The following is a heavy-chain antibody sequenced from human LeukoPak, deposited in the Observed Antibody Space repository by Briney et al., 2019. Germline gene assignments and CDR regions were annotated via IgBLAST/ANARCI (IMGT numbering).Heavy chain of an antibody. J-gene: IGHJ4*02. CDR2: MNPNSGNT. CDR3: ARYTQTDLTGLPSGDY. V-gene: IGHV1-8*01. Sequence: ASVKVSCKASGYTFTSYDINWVRQATGQGLEWMGWMNPNSGNTGYAQKFQGRVTMTRNTSISTAYMELSRLRSEDTAVYYCARYTQTDLTGLPSGDYWGQGTLVTVSS. CDR1: GYTFTSYD. D-gene: IGHD1-14*01.